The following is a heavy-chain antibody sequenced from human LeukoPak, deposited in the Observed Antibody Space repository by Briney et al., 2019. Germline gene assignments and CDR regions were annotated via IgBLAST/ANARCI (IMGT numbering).Heavy chain of an antibody. CDR1: GYTFTNYW. D-gene: IGHD4-17*01. Sequence: GESLKISCQASGYTFTNYWIGWVRQMPGKGLEWMGIIYPGDSDTKYSPSFQGQVTMSADKSIRTAYLQWSSLKASDTAIYYCARLDDHGYYFDYWGQGALVTVPS. V-gene: IGHV5-51*01. J-gene: IGHJ4*02. CDR3: ARLDDHGYYFDY. CDR2: IYPGDSDT.